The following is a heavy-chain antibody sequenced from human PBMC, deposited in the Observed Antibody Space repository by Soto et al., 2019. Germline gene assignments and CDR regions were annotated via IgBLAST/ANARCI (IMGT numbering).Heavy chain of an antibody. CDR1: GGSIRSTSYY. Sequence: QLQLQESGPGLVKPSETLSLTCTVSGGSIRSTSYYWGWIRQPPGKGLEGIGSIYYSGSTYYNPSHKSRVTISVDTSKNQLSLKLSSVTAEDTAVFYCARSYGNDAFDIWVQGTMVTVS. CDR3: ARSYGNDAFDI. D-gene: IGHD3-10*01. J-gene: IGHJ3*02. V-gene: IGHV4-39*01. CDR2: IYYSGST.